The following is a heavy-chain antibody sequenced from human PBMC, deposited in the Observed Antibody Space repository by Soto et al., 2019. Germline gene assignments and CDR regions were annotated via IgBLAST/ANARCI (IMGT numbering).Heavy chain of an antibody. CDR2: IYPGDSDT. D-gene: IGHD3-3*01. V-gene: IGHV5-51*01. J-gene: IGHJ3*02. CDR3: ARPFGVVLDAFDI. CDR1: GYTFTNYY. Sequence: GEALKISCKGSGYTFTNYYIAWVRQMPGKGLEWMGIIYPGDSDTRYSPSFQGQVTISADRSVSTAYLQWSSLKASDTAMYYCARPFGVVLDAFDIWGQGTMVTVSS.